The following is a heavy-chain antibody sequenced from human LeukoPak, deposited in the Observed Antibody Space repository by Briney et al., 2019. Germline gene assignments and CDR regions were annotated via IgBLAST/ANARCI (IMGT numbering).Heavy chain of an antibody. J-gene: IGHJ5*02. Sequence: GGSLRLSCAASGFTLSSYGMHWVRQAPGKGLEWVAFIRYDGSNKDYADSVKGRFTISRDNSKNTLYLQMNSLRAEDTAIYYCAKDLRNSGSYPDWFDPWGQGTLVTVSS. CDR3: AKDLRNSGSYPDWFDP. CDR1: GFTLSSYG. V-gene: IGHV3-30*02. CDR2: IRYDGSNK. D-gene: IGHD1-26*01.